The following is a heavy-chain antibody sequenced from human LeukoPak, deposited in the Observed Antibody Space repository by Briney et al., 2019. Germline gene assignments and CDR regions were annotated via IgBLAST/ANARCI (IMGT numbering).Heavy chain of an antibody. CDR3: ARGYSSSWYFTYDYMDV. D-gene: IGHD6-13*01. V-gene: IGHV1-8*03. Sequence: ASVKVSCKASGGTFSSYAISWVRQATGQGLEWMGWMNPNSGNTGYAQKFQGRVTITRNTSTSTAYMELSSLRSEDTAVYYCARGYSSSWYFTYDYMDVWGEGTTVTVSS. CDR2: MNPNSGNT. J-gene: IGHJ6*03. CDR1: GGTFSSYA.